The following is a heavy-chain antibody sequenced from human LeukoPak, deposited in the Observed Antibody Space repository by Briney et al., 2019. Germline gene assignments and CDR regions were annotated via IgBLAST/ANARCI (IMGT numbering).Heavy chain of an antibody. D-gene: IGHD3-10*01. CDR3: ARDGYGYYFGSGSSYYFDF. J-gene: IGHJ4*02. CDR1: GYTFTTYY. V-gene: IGHV1-46*01. CDR2: INTSGGTT. Sequence: GASVKVSCKASGYTFTTYYMHWVRQAHGQGLEWVGIINTSGGTTSNAQTFQGRDTMTRDTATSTVYMELSSLRSEDTAVYYCARDGYGYYFGSGSSYYFDFWGQGTLVTVSS.